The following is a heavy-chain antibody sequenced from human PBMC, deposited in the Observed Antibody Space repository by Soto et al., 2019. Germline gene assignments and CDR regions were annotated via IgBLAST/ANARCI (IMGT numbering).Heavy chain of an antibody. D-gene: IGHD2-2*01. J-gene: IGHJ3*02. CDR3: AHRLRDCSSTSCYDMGDAFAI. CDR2: IYWDDDK. CDR1: GFSLSTSGVG. V-gene: IGHV2-5*02. Sequence: SGPTLVNPTQTLTLTCTFSGFSLSTSGVGVGWIRQPPGKALEWLALIYWDDDKRYSPSLKSRLTITKDTSKNQVVLTMTNMDPVDTATYYCAHRLRDCSSTSCYDMGDAFAIWGRGTTVTVSS.